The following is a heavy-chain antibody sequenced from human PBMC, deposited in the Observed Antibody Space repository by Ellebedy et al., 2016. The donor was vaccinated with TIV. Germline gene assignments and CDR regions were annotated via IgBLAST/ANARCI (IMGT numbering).Heavy chain of an antibody. J-gene: IGHJ4*02. Sequence: GESLKISCAASGFTFSSYAMSWVRQAPGKGLEWVSAISGSGGSTYYADSVKGRFTISRDNSKNTLYLQMNSLRAEDTAVYYCARDVLRWSLGYYFDYWGQGTLVTVSS. D-gene: IGHD3-16*01. CDR1: GFTFSSYA. CDR2: ISGSGGST. CDR3: ARDVLRWSLGYYFDY. V-gene: IGHV3-23*01.